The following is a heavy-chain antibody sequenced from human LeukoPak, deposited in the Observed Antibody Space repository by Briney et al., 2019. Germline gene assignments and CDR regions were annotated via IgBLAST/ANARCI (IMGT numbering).Heavy chain of an antibody. D-gene: IGHD4-17*01. V-gene: IGHV1-69*06. CDR2: IIPIFGTA. J-gene: IGHJ1*01. Sequence: GASVKVSCKASGGTFSSYAISWVRQAPGQGLEWMGGIIPIFGTANYAQKFQGRVTITADKSTSTAYMELSSLRSEDTAVYYCARASNDYGDYQYVQHWGQGTLVTVSS. CDR3: ARASNDYGDYQYVQH. CDR1: GGTFSSYA.